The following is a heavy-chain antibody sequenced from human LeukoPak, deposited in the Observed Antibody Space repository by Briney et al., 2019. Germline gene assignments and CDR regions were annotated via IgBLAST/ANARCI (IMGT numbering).Heavy chain of an antibody. CDR3: APIFGDYSDFDS. J-gene: IGHJ4*02. D-gene: IGHD4-17*01. V-gene: IGHV4-34*01. CDR1: GGSFSNYY. CDR2: ITHDGST. Sequence: NPSETLSLTCAVYGGSFSNYYLSWVRQPPGKGLEWIGEITHDGSTNYNPSLKSRVTISVDTSKNQFSLKLSSVAAADTAVYYCAPIFGDYSDFDSWGQGTLVTVSS.